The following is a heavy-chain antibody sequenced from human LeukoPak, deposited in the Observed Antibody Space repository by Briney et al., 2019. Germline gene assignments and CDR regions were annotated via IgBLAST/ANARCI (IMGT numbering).Heavy chain of an antibody. Sequence: GESLKTSCKGSGYSFTSYWIGWVRQMPGKGLEWMGIIYPGDSDTRYSPSFQGQVTISADKSISTAYLQWSSLKASDTAMYYCARHGEYSSGWYNTLFYWGQGTLVTVSS. CDR2: IYPGDSDT. D-gene: IGHD6-19*01. CDR1: GYSFTSYW. V-gene: IGHV5-51*01. CDR3: ARHGEYSSGWYNTLFY. J-gene: IGHJ4*02.